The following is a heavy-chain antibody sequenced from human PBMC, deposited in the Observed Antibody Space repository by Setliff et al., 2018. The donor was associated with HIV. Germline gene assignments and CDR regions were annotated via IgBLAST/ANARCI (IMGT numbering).Heavy chain of an antibody. J-gene: IGHJ6*03. CDR1: GYTFTGYY. V-gene: IGHV1-2*06. CDR3: ATWGGSPDGYFYYYMDV. Sequence: ASVKVSCKASGYTFTGYYIHWVRRAPGQGLEWMGRINPSSGGTNYAPKFQGRVTMTRDKSISTAYMELSRLRSDDTAAYYCATWGGSPDGYFYYYMDVWGKGTTVTVSS. D-gene: IGHD1-26*01. CDR2: INPSSGGT.